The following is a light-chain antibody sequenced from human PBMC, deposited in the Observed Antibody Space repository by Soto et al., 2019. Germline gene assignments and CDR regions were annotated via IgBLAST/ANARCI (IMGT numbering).Light chain of an antibody. Sequence: EFVLTQSPGTLSLSPGERATLSCRASQSVSNNYLAWYQQKPGQAPRLLIYGASSRATGIPDRFSGSGSGTDFILTISRLEPEDFAVYYCQQRSNWPPFTFGQGTRLEIK. J-gene: IGKJ5*01. CDR3: QQRSNWPPFT. CDR1: QSVSNNY. CDR2: GAS. V-gene: IGKV3D-20*02.